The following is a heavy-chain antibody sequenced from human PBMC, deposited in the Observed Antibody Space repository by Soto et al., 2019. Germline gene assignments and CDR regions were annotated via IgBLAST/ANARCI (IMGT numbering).Heavy chain of an antibody. CDR1: GFTFSSYG. V-gene: IGHV3-30*18. CDR2: ISYDGSNK. D-gene: IGHD1-26*01. CDR3: AKDSDSSGSYYLYHY. Sequence: QVQLVESGGGVVQPGRSLRLSCAASGFTFSSYGMHWVRQAPGKGLEWVAVISYDGSNKYYADSVKGRFTISRDNSKNTLYLQMNSLRAEDTAVYYCAKDSDSSGSYYLYHYWGQGTLVTVSS. J-gene: IGHJ4*02.